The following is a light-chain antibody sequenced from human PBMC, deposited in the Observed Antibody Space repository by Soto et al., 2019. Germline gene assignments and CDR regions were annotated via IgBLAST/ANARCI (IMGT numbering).Light chain of an antibody. Sequence: QSALTQPASVSGSPGQSITLSCTGSSSDVGRYNLVSWYQQHPGKAPKLLIYEDIERPPGVSNRFSGSKSGNTASLTISGLQTEDEADYYCCSYAGGTSVVFGGGTQVTVL. CDR1: SSDVGRYNL. CDR2: EDI. V-gene: IGLV2-23*01. J-gene: IGLJ2*01. CDR3: CSYAGGTSVV.